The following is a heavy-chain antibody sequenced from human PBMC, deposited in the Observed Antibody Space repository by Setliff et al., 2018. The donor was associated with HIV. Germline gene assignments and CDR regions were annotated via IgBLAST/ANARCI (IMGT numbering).Heavy chain of an antibody. D-gene: IGHD3-16*01. Sequence: ASVKVSCKATGYTFTHYTLHWVRQAPGQGLEWMGRINPSGGSTSYAQKFQGRVTMTRDTSTSTVYMELSSLLSEDTAVYFCTRAFPPMIPAAFDIWGLGTLVTVSS. V-gene: IGHV1-46*01. J-gene: IGHJ3*02. CDR1: GYTFTHYT. CDR2: INPSGGST. CDR3: TRAFPPMIPAAFDI.